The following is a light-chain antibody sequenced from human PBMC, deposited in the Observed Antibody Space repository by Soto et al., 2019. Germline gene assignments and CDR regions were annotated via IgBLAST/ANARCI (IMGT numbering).Light chain of an antibody. CDR2: DAS. V-gene: IGKV1-5*01. CDR3: QQYNSYPWT. Sequence: DIQMTQSPSTLSASVGDRVTITCRARQSISSWLAWYQQKPGKAPKLLIYDASSLESGVPSRFSGSGSGTEFTLTISSLQPDDFATYYCQQYNSYPWTFGQGTKVDIK. CDR1: QSISSW. J-gene: IGKJ1*01.